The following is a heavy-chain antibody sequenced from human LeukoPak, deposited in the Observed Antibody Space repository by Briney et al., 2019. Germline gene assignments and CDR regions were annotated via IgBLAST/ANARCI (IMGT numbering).Heavy chain of an antibody. V-gene: IGHV3-7*01. Sequence: PGGSLRLSCAASGFTFSSYWMSWVRQAPGKGLEWVANIKQDGSEKYYVDSVKGRFTISRDNAKNSLYLQMNSLRAEDTAVYYCARRISTWRYPYYFDYWGQGTLVTVSS. D-gene: IGHD5-12*01. CDR3: ARRISTWRYPYYFDY. CDR1: GFTFSSYW. CDR2: IKQDGSEK. J-gene: IGHJ4*02.